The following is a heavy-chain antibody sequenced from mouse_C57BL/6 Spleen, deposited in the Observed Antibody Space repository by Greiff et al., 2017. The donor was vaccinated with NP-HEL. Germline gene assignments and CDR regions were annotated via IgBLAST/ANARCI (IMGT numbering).Heavy chain of an antibody. V-gene: IGHV1-15*01. D-gene: IGHD2-4*01. CDR1: GYTFTDYE. Sequence: VQLQQSGAELVRPGASVTLSCKASGYTFTDYEMHWVKQTPVHGLEWIGAIDPETGGTAYNQKFKGKAILTADKSSSTAYMELRSLTSEDSAVYYCTRGGDYDEGSDYWGQGTTLTVSS. CDR2: IDPETGGT. J-gene: IGHJ2*01. CDR3: TRGGDYDEGSDY.